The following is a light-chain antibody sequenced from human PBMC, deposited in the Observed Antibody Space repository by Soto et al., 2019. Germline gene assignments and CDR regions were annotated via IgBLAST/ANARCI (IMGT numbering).Light chain of an antibody. CDR1: SSDVGGYKY. J-gene: IGLJ2*01. V-gene: IGLV2-14*01. Sequence: QSALTQPASVSGSPGQSITISCTGTSSDVGGYKYVSWCQQHPGKAPKLMIYDVSNRPSGVSNRFSGSKSGNTASLTISGLQAEDEADYYCSSYTSSSTVVFGGGTQLTVL. CDR3: SSYTSSSTVV. CDR2: DVS.